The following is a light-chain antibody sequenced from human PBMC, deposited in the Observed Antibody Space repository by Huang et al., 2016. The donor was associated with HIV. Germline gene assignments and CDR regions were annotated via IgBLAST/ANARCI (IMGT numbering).Light chain of an antibody. J-gene: IGKJ4*01. CDR1: QDITNS. CDR3: HQHNSFPLT. Sequence: IQLTQSPSSLSASVGDRVTITCRASQDITNSVAWYHQKPGTAPKLLIYAASTLERGVPSRFSGSGSGTECILTITSLQPEDSATYYCHQHNSFPLTFGGGTRVEI. CDR2: AAS. V-gene: IGKV1-9*01.